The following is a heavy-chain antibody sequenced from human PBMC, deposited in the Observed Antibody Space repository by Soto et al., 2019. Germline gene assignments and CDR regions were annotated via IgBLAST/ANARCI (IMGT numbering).Heavy chain of an antibody. D-gene: IGHD1-1*01. CDR1: GGSISSGDTGSH. V-gene: IGHV4-31*03. CDR3: ASGHDAYKVRY. J-gene: IGHJ4*02. Sequence: QVQLQESGPGLVKPSQTLSLTCTVSGGSISSGDTGSHWTWIRQLPGKGLEWIGYIYYTGNTYYNPSLKSRPTISIDTSENQFSLKLTSVTAADTAVYFCASGHDAYKVRYWGQGTLVTVSS. CDR2: IYYTGNT.